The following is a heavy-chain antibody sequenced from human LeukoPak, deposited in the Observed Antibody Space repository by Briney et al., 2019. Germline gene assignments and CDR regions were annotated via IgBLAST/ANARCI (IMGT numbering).Heavy chain of an antibody. CDR3: ARGQVPAARGYNWFDP. Sequence: SETLSLTCAVYGWSFNDYYWNWIRQPPGKGLEWIGETNARGDTNFNPSLKSRVTLSVDTSKSQFSLRLTSMIAADTAVYYCARGQVPAARGYNWFDPWGQGTLVTVSS. J-gene: IGHJ5*02. D-gene: IGHD2-2*01. CDR2: TNARGDT. CDR1: GWSFNDYY. V-gene: IGHV4-34*01.